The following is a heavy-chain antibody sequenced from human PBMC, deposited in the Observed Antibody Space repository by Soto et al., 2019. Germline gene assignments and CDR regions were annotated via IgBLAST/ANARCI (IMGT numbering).Heavy chain of an antibody. Sequence: SETLSLTCTVSGDSISSYYWSWIRQTPGKGLEWIGYIYFSGSTNYNPSLKSRVTISVDTSKDQFSLKLSSVTAADTAVYYCARDRERFDPWGQGTLVTVSS. CDR3: ARDRERFDP. D-gene: IGHD1-1*01. V-gene: IGHV4-59*01. J-gene: IGHJ5*02. CDR2: IYFSGST. CDR1: GDSISSYY.